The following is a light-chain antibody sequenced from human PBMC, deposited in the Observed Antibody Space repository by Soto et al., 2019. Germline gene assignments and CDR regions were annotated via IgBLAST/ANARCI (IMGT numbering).Light chain of an antibody. CDR3: QQLNSYPRT. J-gene: IGKJ1*01. CDR2: AAS. V-gene: IGKV1-9*01. Sequence: DIQMSQSASTLSGSVGDRVTITCRASQTISSWLAWYQQKPGKAPKLLIYAASTLQSGVPSRFSGSGSGTEFTLTISSLQPEDFATYYCQQLNSYPRTFGQGTKVDI. CDR1: QTISSW.